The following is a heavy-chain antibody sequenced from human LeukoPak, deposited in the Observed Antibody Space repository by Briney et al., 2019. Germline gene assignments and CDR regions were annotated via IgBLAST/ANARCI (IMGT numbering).Heavy chain of an antibody. D-gene: IGHD3-10*01. Sequence: PSETLSLTCGVYGGSFRNYFWTWIRQPPGKGLEWIGEINHLGNTNYNPSLKSRVTISLDTSRNQFSLKLNSVTAADTAVYYCAKSNGYGLVDIWGQGTMVTVSS. CDR2: INHLGNT. J-gene: IGHJ3*02. CDR3: AKSNGYGLVDI. CDR1: GGSFRNYF. V-gene: IGHV4-34*01.